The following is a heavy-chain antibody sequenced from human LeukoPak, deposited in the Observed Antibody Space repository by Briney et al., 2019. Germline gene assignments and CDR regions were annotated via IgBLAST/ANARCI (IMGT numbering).Heavy chain of an antibody. Sequence: PGGSLRLSCAASGFTFSSYAMHWVRQAPGKGLGWVALISYDGSDTYYAESVKGRFTISRDTSNDTLYLQMNSLRTEDTAVYYCARVFRPYSSSWYSLFEYWGQGTLVTVSS. D-gene: IGHD6-13*01. J-gene: IGHJ4*02. CDR3: ARVFRPYSSSWYSLFEY. CDR1: GFTFSSYA. V-gene: IGHV3-30*04. CDR2: ISYDGSDT.